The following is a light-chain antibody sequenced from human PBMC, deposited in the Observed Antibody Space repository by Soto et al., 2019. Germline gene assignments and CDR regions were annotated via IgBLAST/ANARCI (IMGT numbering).Light chain of an antibody. V-gene: IGKV3D-15*01. CDR2: GAS. Sequence: ETVMTQSPATLSVSPGERATFSCRASQSVNSKLAWYQVKPGQAPRVVIYGASTRAPGIPARFSGSGSGTEFTLTISSVQSEDFAGDYCQQYNNWPPITFGQGTRLEIK. CDR3: QQYNNWPPIT. J-gene: IGKJ5*01. CDR1: QSVNSK.